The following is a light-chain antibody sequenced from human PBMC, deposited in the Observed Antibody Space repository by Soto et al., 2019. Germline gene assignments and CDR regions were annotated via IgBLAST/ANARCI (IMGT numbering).Light chain of an antibody. CDR1: QTINNK. CDR2: DSS. V-gene: IGKV1-5*01. Sequence: DIQMTQSPSTLSASVGDRVTITCRASQTINNKLAWYQKKPGKPPKLLIYDSSTLQTGVPSRFTGSGSGRKFTLTISGLQFGDFATYFCQQLSHYPYTFGQGTKLEI. CDR3: QQLSHYPYT. J-gene: IGKJ2*01.